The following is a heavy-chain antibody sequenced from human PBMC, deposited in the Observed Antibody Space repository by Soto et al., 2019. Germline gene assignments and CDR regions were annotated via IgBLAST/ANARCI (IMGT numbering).Heavy chain of an antibody. J-gene: IGHJ3*02. D-gene: IGHD4-17*01. CDR2: IKSKTDGGTT. CDR1: GVTFSNAW. Sequence: GGSLRLSCAASGVTFSNAWMSWVRQAPRKGLEWGGRIKSKTDGGTTDYAARVKGRFTISRDDSKNALDLQMNSLKPEDTAVYYCTTDEIRGDVDAFDIWGQGTMVTV. CDR3: TTDEIRGDVDAFDI. V-gene: IGHV3-15*01.